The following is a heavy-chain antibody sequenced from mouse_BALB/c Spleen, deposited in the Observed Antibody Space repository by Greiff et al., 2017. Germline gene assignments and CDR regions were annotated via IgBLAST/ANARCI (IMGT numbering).Heavy chain of an antibody. Sequence: EVNVVESGGGLVQPGGSRKLSCAASGFTFSSFGMHWVRQAPEKGLEWVAYISSGSSTIYYADTVKGRFTISRDNPKNTLFLQMTSLRSEDTAMYYCARADWEYFDYWGQGTTLTVSS. V-gene: IGHV5-17*02. CDR1: GFTFSSFG. CDR3: ARADWEYFDY. CDR2: ISSGSSTI. J-gene: IGHJ2*01. D-gene: IGHD4-1*01.